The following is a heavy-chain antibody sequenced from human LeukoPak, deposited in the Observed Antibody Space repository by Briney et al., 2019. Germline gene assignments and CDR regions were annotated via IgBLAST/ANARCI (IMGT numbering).Heavy chain of an antibody. J-gene: IGHJ1*01. CDR3: ARDHCSSTSCYLYFQH. CDR1: GGTFSSYA. Sequence: SVKVPCKASGGTFSSYAISWVRQAPGQGLEWMGGIIPIFGTANYAQKFQGRVTITADESMSTAYMELSSLRSEDTAVYYCARDHCSSTSCYLYFQHWGQGTLVTVSS. V-gene: IGHV1-69*01. CDR2: IIPIFGTA. D-gene: IGHD2-2*01.